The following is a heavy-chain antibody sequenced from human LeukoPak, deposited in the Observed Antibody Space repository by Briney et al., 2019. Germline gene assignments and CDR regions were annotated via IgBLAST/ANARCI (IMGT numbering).Heavy chain of an antibody. CDR3: AITSGSLGWFDP. D-gene: IGHD1-26*01. V-gene: IGHV4-59*01. J-gene: IGHJ5*02. Sequence: SETLSLTCTVSGGSISSYYWSWIRQPPGKGLEWIGYIYYSGSTNYNPSLKSRVTISVDTSKNQFSLKLSSVTAADTAVYYCAITSGSLGWFDPWGQGTLVTVSS. CDR1: GGSISSYY. CDR2: IYYSGST.